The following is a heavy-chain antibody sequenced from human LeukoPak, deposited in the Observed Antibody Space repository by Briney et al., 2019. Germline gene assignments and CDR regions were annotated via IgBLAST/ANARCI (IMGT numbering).Heavy chain of an antibody. V-gene: IGHV4-4*07. D-gene: IGHD3-10*01. Sequence: SETLSLTCTVSGGSISSYYWSWIRQPAGKGLEWIGRIYTSGSTNYNPSLRSRVNMSIDTSKNQFSLKVISVTAADTAVYYCARYGSASYLEPFYIWGPGTKVCVSS. CDR1: GGSISSYY. J-gene: IGHJ3*02. CDR3: ARYGSASYLEPFYI. CDR2: IYTSGST.